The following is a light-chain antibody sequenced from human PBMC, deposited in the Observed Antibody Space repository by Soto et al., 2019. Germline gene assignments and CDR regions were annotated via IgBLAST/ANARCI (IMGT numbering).Light chain of an antibody. CDR1: SSNIGSNI. Sequence: QSVLTQPPSASGTPGQRVTITCSGSSSNIGSNIVNWYQQLPGTAPKLLIYSNNQRPSGVPARCSGSKSGTSASLAISGLQSDDEADYYCAAWDDSLNGDVFGTGTKLTVL. CDR2: SNN. V-gene: IGLV1-44*01. J-gene: IGLJ1*01. CDR3: AAWDDSLNGDV.